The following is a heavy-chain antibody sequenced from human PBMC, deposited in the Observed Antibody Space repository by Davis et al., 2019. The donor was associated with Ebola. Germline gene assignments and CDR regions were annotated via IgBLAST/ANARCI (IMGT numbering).Heavy chain of an antibody. J-gene: IGHJ4*02. D-gene: IGHD3-10*02. CDR3: ARVYYYVVS. V-gene: IGHV3-7*01. Sequence: GESLKISCAASGLSFSNYWMTWVRLAPGKGPEWVANIKQDGSEMYYVDSVKGRFTISRDNAKNSLYLQMNSLRAEDTAVYYCARVYYYVVSWGQGTLVTVSS. CDR1: GLSFSNYW. CDR2: IKQDGSEM.